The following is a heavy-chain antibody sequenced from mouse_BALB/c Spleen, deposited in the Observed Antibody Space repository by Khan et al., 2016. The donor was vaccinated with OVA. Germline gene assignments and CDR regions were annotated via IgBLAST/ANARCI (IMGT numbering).Heavy chain of an antibody. CDR3: ARDTTATPY. CDR1: GFSLTSYG. D-gene: IGHD1-2*01. J-gene: IGHJ3*01. Sequence: QVQLKQSGPGLVAPSQSLSITCTVSGFSLTSYGVHWVRQPPGKGLEWLGIIWAGGRTTYNSAIMSRLSISKDNSKSQVFLKMNRLQTYDTAMYYCARDTTATPYWGQGTLVTVSA. V-gene: IGHV2-9*02. CDR2: IWAGGRT.